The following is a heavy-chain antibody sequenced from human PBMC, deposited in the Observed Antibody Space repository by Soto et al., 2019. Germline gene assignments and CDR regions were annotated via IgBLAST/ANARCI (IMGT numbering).Heavy chain of an antibody. J-gene: IGHJ5*02. CDR3: TRRYNWNDTYLDP. D-gene: IGHD1-20*01. CDR2: SYYSGTT. CDR1: GASISVHSYY. Sequence: PSETLSLTCTVSGASISVHSYYWTWIRQPPGKGLEWIGSSYYSGTTYFNPSLKSRATISVDTSKNQFSLRLTSVTAADTAIYSCTRRYNWNDTYLDPWGPGALVTVYS. V-gene: IGHV4-39*01.